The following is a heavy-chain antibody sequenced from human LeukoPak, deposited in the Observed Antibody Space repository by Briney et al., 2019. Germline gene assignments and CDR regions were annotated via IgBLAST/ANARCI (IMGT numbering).Heavy chain of an antibody. D-gene: IGHD6-19*01. V-gene: IGHV4-59*08. CDR3: ASTIAVAGLAFDI. Sequence: PSETLSLTCTVSGGSISSYFWSWARQPPGKGLEWIGHFFYSGSTDYNPSLKSRVTISVDTSKNQFSLKLSSVTAADAAVYYCASTIAVAGLAFDIWGQGTMVTVSS. J-gene: IGHJ3*02. CDR1: GGSISSYF. CDR2: FFYSGST.